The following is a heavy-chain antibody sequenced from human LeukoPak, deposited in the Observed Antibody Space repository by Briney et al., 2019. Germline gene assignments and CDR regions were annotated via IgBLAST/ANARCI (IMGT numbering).Heavy chain of an antibody. D-gene: IGHD2-21*02. Sequence: SETLSLTCAVYGGSFSGYYWSWIRQPAGKGLEWIGSIYYSGSTYYNPSLKSRVTISVDTSKNQFSLKLSSVTAADTAVYHCARRTPVVVTNWGQGTLVTVSS. J-gene: IGHJ4*02. V-gene: IGHV4-59*05. CDR3: ARRTPVVVTN. CDR1: GGSFSGYY. CDR2: IYYSGST.